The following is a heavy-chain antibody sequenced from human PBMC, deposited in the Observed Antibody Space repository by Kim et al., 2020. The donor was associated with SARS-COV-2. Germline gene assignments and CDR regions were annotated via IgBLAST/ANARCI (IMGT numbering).Heavy chain of an antibody. Sequence: SETLSLTCTVSGGSIRNVSSYWNWIRQPPGKGLEWIGRIYFTGTTYYNPSLKSRVTISIDTSKNHFSLSLISVTAADTAVYYCARRGSGPFAYWGQGTLVTVAS. CDR1: GGSIRNVSSY. D-gene: IGHD3-3*01. J-gene: IGHJ4*02. CDR3: ARRGSGPFAY. V-gene: IGHV4-39*02. CDR2: IYFTGTT.